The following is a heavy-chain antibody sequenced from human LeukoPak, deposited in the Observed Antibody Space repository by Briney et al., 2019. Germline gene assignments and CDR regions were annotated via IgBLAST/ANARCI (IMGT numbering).Heavy chain of an antibody. CDR1: GYTFTGYY. J-gene: IGHJ4*02. CDR3: AIRIVALY. V-gene: IGHV1-8*03. D-gene: IGHD3-22*01. Sequence: ASVKVSCKASGYTFTGYYMHWVRQATGQGLEWMGWMNPNSGNTGYAQKFQGRVTITRNTSISTAYMELSSLRSEDTAVYYCAIRIVALYWGQGTLVTVSS. CDR2: MNPNSGNT.